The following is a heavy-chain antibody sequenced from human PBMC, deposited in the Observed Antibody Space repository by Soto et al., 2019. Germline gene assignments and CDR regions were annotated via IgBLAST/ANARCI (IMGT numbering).Heavy chain of an antibody. CDR1: GFTFSSYG. D-gene: IGHD3-22*01. V-gene: IGHV3-33*01. CDR2: IWYDGSNK. J-gene: IGHJ4*02. Sequence: GGSLRLSCAASGFTFSSYGMHWVRQGPGKGLEWVAVIWYDGSNKYYADSVKGRFTISRDNSKNTLYLQMNSLRAEDTAVYYCARDLGDSSGPVKYWGQGTLVTVSS. CDR3: ARDLGDSSGPVKY.